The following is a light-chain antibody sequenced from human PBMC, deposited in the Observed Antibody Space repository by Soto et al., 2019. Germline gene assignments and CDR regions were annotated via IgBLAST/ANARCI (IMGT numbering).Light chain of an antibody. Sequence: QFVLTQPPSASGTPGQRVTISCSGSSSNIGSKFVYWYQQLPGTAPKLLIYRDNQRPSGVPDRFSGSKSGTSASLAISGLRSEDEADYYCAAWDVSLSAVFGGGTKLTVL. J-gene: IGLJ3*02. V-gene: IGLV1-47*01. CDR3: AAWDVSLSAV. CDR2: RDN. CDR1: SSNIGSKF.